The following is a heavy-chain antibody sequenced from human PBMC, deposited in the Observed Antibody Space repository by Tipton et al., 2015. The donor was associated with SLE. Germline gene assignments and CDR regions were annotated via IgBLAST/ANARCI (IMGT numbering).Heavy chain of an antibody. Sequence: LRLSCTVSGGSISSHYWSWIRQPPGKGLEWIGYIYYSGSTNYNPSLKSRVTISVDTSKNQFSLKLSSVTAADTAVYYCARDPLGRGYSGYDYLWGQGTLVTVSS. J-gene: IGHJ4*02. CDR1: GGSISSHY. CDR2: IYYSGST. CDR3: ARDPLGRGYSGYDYL. V-gene: IGHV4-59*11. D-gene: IGHD5-12*01.